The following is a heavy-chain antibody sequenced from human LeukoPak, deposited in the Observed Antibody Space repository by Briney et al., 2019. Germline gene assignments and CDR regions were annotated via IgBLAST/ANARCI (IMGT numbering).Heavy chain of an antibody. CDR1: GFTFSSYA. J-gene: IGHJ6*02. Sequence: GGSLRLSCSASGFTFSSYAMHWVRQAPGKGLEWVSLIYPSGNIYYADSVKGRFTISRDNSKNTLYLQMNSLRAEDTAVYYCATPSEGMVRGVIYYYYGMDVWGQGTTVTVSS. D-gene: IGHD3-10*01. CDR2: IYPSGNI. V-gene: IGHV3-53*05. CDR3: ATPSEGMVRGVIYYYYGMDV.